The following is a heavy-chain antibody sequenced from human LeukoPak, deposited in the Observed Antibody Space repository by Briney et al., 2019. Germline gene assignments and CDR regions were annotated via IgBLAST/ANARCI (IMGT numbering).Heavy chain of an antibody. CDR1: GFTFSSYG. V-gene: IGHV3-33*01. CDR2: IWYDGSNK. Sequence: PGRSLRLSCAASGFTFSSYGMPWVRQAPGKGLEWVAVIWYDGSNKYYADSVKGRFTISRDNSKNTLYLQMNSLRAEDTAVYYCARDGRITFGGVIAPRGYGMDVWGQGTTVTVSS. J-gene: IGHJ6*02. CDR3: ARDGRITFGGVIAPRGYGMDV. D-gene: IGHD3-16*02.